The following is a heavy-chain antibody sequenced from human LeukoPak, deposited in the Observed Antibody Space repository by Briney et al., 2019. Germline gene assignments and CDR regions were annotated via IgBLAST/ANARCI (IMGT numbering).Heavy chain of an antibody. CDR3: ASLHCTDGY. Sequence: PGGSLRLSCAASGFTFSDHYMDWVRQAPGKGLEWVGRTRDKAGGYTPTYAASLKGRITFSRDDSKNLVYLQMNRLKTEDTAVYYCASLHCTDGYWGQGTLVTVSS. J-gene: IGHJ4*02. D-gene: IGHD2-21*02. CDR2: TRDKAGGYTP. CDR1: GFTFSDHY. V-gene: IGHV3-72*01.